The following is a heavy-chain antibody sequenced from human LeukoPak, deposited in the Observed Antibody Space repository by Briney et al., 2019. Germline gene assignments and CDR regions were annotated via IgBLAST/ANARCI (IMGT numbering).Heavy chain of an antibody. CDR3: AKDAVAPGSGGDYFDY. J-gene: IGHJ4*02. V-gene: IGHV3-23*01. CDR2: ITGNGGRT. D-gene: IGHD3-10*01. Sequence: GGSLRLSCAASGFTFSSNAMSWVREAPGKGLEWVSVITGNGGRTYYADSVKGRFTISRDNSKNTLSLQMNSLRADDTAVYYCAKDAVAPGSGGDYFDYWGQGALVTVSS. CDR1: GFTFSSNA.